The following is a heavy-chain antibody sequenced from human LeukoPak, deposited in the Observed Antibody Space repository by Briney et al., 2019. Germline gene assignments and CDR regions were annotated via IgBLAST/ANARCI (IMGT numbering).Heavy chain of an antibody. CDR1: GFTFSNTA. J-gene: IGHJ4*02. V-gene: IGHV3-23*01. Sequence: GGSLRLSCAASGFTFSNTAMSWVRQTPGKGLEWVATMSAYNDRTHYADSVRGRFTVSRDNSKNTLSLQMNSLREDDTAVYYCAQELSDIFVVRTDSWGQGTLVTVSS. D-gene: IGHD3-9*01. CDR2: MSAYNDRT. CDR3: AQELSDIFVVRTDS.